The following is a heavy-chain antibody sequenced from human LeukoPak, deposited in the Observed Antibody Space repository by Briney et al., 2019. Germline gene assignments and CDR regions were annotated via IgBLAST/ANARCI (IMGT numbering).Heavy chain of an antibody. D-gene: IGHD1-1*01. CDR1: GFTFSSYE. J-gene: IGHJ2*01. Sequence: PGGSLRLSCAASGFTFSSYEMNWVRQAPGKGLEWVSYISSSGSTIYYADSVKGRFTISRDNAKNSLYLQMNSLRAEDTAVYYCARERWNDGGWYFDLWGRGTLVTVSS. V-gene: IGHV3-48*03. CDR2: ISSSGSTI. CDR3: ARERWNDGGWYFDL.